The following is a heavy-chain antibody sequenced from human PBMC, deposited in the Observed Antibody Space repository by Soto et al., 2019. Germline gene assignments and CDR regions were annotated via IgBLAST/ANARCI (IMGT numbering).Heavy chain of an antibody. CDR1: GGSISSGGYY. Sequence: QVQLQESGPGLVKPSQTLSLTCTVSGGSISSGGYYWSWIRQHPGKALEWIGYIYYSGSTYHNPSLKSRVTISVDTSKNQFSLKLSSLTAADTAVYYGARADRAMVTSFDYWGQGTLVTVSS. V-gene: IGHV4-31*03. D-gene: IGHD5-18*01. CDR3: ARADRAMVTSFDY. CDR2: IYYSGST. J-gene: IGHJ4*02.